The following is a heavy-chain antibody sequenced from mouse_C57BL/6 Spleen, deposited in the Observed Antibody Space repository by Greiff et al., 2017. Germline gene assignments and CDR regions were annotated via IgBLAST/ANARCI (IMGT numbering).Heavy chain of an antibody. CDR3: ARDGSGPWYYAMDY. D-gene: IGHD1-1*01. CDR2: ISSGGSTI. Sequence: EVKLMESGGGLVKPGGSLKLSCAASGFTFSDYGMHWVRQAPEKGLEWVAYISSGGSTIYYADTVKGRVTISRDNAKNSLFLQMTSLRSEDTAMYYCARDGSGPWYYAMDYWGQGTSVTVSS. V-gene: IGHV5-17*01. J-gene: IGHJ4*01. CDR1: GFTFSDYG.